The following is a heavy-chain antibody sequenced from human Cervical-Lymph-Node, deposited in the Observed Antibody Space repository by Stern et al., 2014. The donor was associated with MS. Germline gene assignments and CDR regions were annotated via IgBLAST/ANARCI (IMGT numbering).Heavy chain of an antibody. V-gene: IGHV5-51*01. J-gene: IGHJ3*02. CDR1: GYSFSNFW. D-gene: IGHD3-22*01. Sequence: MQLVQSGAEVKKPGESLKISCKTSGYSFSNFWIGWVRQKPGKGLEWMGIIYPEDSDTTYSPSFQGHVPISADESISTAYLQWRSLKASDTAMYYCVRRRDSDSYDTFDIWGQGTMLIVSS. CDR3: VRRRDSDSYDTFDI. CDR2: IYPEDSDT.